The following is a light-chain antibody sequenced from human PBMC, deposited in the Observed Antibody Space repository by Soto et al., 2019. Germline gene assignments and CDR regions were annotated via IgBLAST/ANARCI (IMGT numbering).Light chain of an antibody. CDR2: DAS. J-gene: IGKJ5*01. V-gene: IGKV3-11*01. Sequence: EIVLTQSPATLSLSPGERATLSCRASQSVSSSLAWYQQKPGQSPRLLIHDASSRTTGTPARFSGSGSGTDFPLTISSLEPEDFAVYYCQQRGTWPPSITFGQGTRLEIK. CDR1: QSVSSS. CDR3: QQRGTWPPSIT.